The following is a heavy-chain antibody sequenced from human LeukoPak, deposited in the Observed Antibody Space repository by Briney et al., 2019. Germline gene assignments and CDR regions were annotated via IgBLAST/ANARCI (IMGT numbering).Heavy chain of an antibody. Sequence: SETLSLTCAVYGGSFSGYYWSWIRQPPGKGLEWIGEINHSGSANYNPSLKSRVTISVDTSKNQFSLKLSSVTAADTAVYYCARGRIYYYDSSGYLDYWGQGTLVTVSS. D-gene: IGHD3-22*01. V-gene: IGHV4-34*01. CDR2: INHSGSA. CDR1: GGSFSGYY. J-gene: IGHJ4*02. CDR3: ARGRIYYYDSSGYLDY.